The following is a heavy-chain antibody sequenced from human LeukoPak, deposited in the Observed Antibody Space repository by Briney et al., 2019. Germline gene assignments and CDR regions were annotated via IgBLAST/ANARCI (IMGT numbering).Heavy chain of an antibody. CDR1: GFTLSSYT. Sequence: AGGSLRLSCAASGFTLSSYTMNWVRQAPGKGLEWVSYISSSGRYIYYADSVKGRFTISRDNAKNSLYLQMNSLRAEDTAVYYCAELGITMIGGVWGKGTTVTISS. CDR3: AELGITMIGGV. V-gene: IGHV3-21*01. J-gene: IGHJ6*04. CDR2: ISSSGRYI. D-gene: IGHD3-10*02.